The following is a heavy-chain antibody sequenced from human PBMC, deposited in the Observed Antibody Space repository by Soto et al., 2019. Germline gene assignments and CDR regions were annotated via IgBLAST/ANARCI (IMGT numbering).Heavy chain of an antibody. CDR1: GGSISSYY. J-gene: IGHJ3*02. Sequence: QSPTLSLTCTVSGGSISSYYWSWIRQPPGKGLEWIGYIYYSGSTNYNPSLKSRVTISVDTSKNQFSLKLSSVTAADTAVYYCARWKVMEVWFGAPRGAFDIWGQGTMVTVSS. CDR3: ARWKVMEVWFGAPRGAFDI. V-gene: IGHV4-59*01. CDR2: IYYSGST. D-gene: IGHD3-10*01.